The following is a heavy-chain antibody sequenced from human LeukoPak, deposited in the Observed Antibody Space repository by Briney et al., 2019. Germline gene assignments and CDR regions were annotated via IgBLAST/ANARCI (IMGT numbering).Heavy chain of an antibody. Sequence: ASVKVSCKASGYTFTSYDINWVRQAPGQGLEWMGWINPNSGGTNYAQKFQGRVTMTRDTSISTAYMELSRLRSDDTAVYYCARLAGSPGNAFDIWGQGTMVTVSS. CDR2: INPNSGGT. J-gene: IGHJ3*02. CDR3: ARLAGSPGNAFDI. V-gene: IGHV1-2*02. CDR1: GYTFTSYD. D-gene: IGHD1-1*01.